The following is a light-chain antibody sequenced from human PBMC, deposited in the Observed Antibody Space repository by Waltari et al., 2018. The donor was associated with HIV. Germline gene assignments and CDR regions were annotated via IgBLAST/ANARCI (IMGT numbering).Light chain of an antibody. CDR1: QSILYGSDNNNY. CDR3: QQYYDAPPT. Sequence: DIVMTQSPDSLVVSLGERATINCKSSQSILYGSDNNNYVTWFQHKPGQPPNLLLYWASTRESVVADRLMGSGSGTDFTLTIRSLQSEDVAVYYCQQYYDAPPTFGQGTNLEIK. J-gene: IGKJ2*01. CDR2: WAS. V-gene: IGKV4-1*01.